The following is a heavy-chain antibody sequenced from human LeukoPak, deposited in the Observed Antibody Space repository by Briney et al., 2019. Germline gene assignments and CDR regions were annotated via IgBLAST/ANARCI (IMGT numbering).Heavy chain of an antibody. Sequence: ASVKVSCKAPGYTFTSYGISWVRQAPGQGLEWMGWISAYNGNTNYAQKLQGRVTMTTDTSTSTAYMELRSLRSDDTAVYYCARGRQRGIVGANPYYFDYWGQGTLVTVSS. CDR3: ARGRQRGIVGANPYYFDY. CDR1: GYTFTSYG. D-gene: IGHD1-26*01. J-gene: IGHJ4*02. V-gene: IGHV1-18*01. CDR2: ISAYNGNT.